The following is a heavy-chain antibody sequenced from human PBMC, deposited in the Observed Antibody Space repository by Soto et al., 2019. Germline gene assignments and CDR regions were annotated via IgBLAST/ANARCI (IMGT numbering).Heavy chain of an antibody. CDR1: GYTFTSYY. CDR2: INPSGGST. J-gene: IGHJ3*02. D-gene: IGHD3-22*01. Sequence: ASVKVSCKASGYTFTSYYMHWVRQAPGQGLEWMGIINPSGGSTSYAQKFQGRVTMTRDTSTSTVYMELSSLRSEDTAVYYCASLYDYYDSSGYRKDAFYIWGKGTMVTVAS. CDR3: ASLYDYYDSSGYRKDAFYI. V-gene: IGHV1-46*01.